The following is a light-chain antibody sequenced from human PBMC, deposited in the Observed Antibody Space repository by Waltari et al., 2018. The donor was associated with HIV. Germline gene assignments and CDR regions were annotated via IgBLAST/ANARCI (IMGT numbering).Light chain of an antibody. J-gene: IGLJ1*01. Sequence: YELTQPPSVSVSPGQTARIPCSGDALPKKYVYWYQQRPGQAPVLVIYKDSERPSGIPERFSGSSSGTTVTLTISGVQAEDEADYYCQSADSSGTYVFGTGTKVTVL. CDR2: KDS. CDR1: ALPKKY. CDR3: QSADSSGTYV. V-gene: IGLV3-25*03.